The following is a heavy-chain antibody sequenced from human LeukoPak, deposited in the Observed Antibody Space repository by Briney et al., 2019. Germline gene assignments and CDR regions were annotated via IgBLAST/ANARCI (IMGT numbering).Heavy chain of an antibody. V-gene: IGHV3-21*01. Sequence: GGSLRLSCAASGFTFSSYSMIWVRQAPGKGLEWVSSISSCSSYIYHADSVKGRFTISRDNAKNSLYLQMNGLRAEDTAVYYCAREADEAFDIWGQGTMVTVSS. CDR1: GFTFSSYS. D-gene: IGHD6-25*01. CDR3: AREADEAFDI. J-gene: IGHJ3*02. CDR2: ISSCSSYI.